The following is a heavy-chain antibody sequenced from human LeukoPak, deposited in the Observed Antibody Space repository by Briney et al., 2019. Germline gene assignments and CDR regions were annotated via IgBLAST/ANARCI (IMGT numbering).Heavy chain of an antibody. CDR2: IMPDGSEQ. J-gene: IGHJ5*02. D-gene: IGHD2-15*01. CDR3: ASPDHYCSSGTCP. Sequence: GGSLRLSCAASGFSFSSYWMSWVRQAPGKGLEWVANIMPDGSEQYYMDSVKGRFTISRDNVRNSLYLQMNSLRAQDTAVYYCASPDHYCSSGTCPWGQGTRVTVSS. CDR1: GFSFSSYW. V-gene: IGHV3-7*01.